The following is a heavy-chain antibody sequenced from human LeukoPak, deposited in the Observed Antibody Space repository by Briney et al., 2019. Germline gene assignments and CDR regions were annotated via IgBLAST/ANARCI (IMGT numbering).Heavy chain of an antibody. D-gene: IGHD6-13*01. J-gene: IGHJ6*03. Sequence: ASVTVSCKASGYTLTRYYMHWVGQAPGQGLEGMGLINPNSGGTNYPQRFQGRVTMTRDTSISTAYMELSRLRSDDTAVYYCARVGPRPIAAAGPYYYYYYMDVWGKGTTVTISS. V-gene: IGHV1-2*02. CDR1: GYTLTRYY. CDR3: ARVGPRPIAAAGPYYYYYYMDV. CDR2: INPNSGGT.